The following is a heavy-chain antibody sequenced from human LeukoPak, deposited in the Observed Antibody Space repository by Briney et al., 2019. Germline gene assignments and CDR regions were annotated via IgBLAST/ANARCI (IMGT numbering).Heavy chain of an antibody. CDR2: IRSKAYGGTT. V-gene: IGHV3-49*04. D-gene: IGHD6-13*01. Sequence: SGGSLRLSCAASGFTFSSYEMNWVRQAPGKGLEWVGFIRSKAYGGTTEYAASVKGRFTISRDDSKSIAYLQMNSLKTEDTAVYYCTRAYSSSWYGPKVAYFDYWGQGTLVTVSS. CDR3: TRAYSSSWYGPKVAYFDY. J-gene: IGHJ4*02. CDR1: GFTFSSYE.